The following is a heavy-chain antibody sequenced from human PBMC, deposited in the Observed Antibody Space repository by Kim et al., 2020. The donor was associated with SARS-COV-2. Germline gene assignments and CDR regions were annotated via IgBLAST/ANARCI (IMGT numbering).Heavy chain of an antibody. J-gene: IGHJ4*02. CDR3: AIGYCSGGSCYPVDY. Sequence: PSLKSRVTISVDTSKNQFSLKLSSVTAADTAVYYCAIGYCSGGSCYPVDYWGQGTLVTVSS. V-gene: IGHV4-39*01. D-gene: IGHD2-15*01.